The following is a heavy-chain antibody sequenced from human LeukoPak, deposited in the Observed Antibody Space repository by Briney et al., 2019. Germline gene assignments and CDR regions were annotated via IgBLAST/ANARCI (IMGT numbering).Heavy chain of an antibody. V-gene: IGHV4-38-2*01. CDR3: ARSIAVVGTFYFDY. D-gene: IGHD6-19*01. CDR2: LYHSGST. CDR1: GYSISSGYY. Sequence: PSETLSLTCAVSGYSISSGYYWVWIRQPPGKGLEWTGTLYHSGSTYYNPSLKSRVTISVDTSKNQFSLKLSSVTAADTAVYYCARSIAVVGTFYFDYWGQGTLVTVSS. J-gene: IGHJ4*02.